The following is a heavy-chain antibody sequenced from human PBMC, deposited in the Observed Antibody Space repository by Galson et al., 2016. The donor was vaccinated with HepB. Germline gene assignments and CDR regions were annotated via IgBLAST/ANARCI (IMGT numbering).Heavy chain of an antibody. V-gene: IGHV4-39*01. D-gene: IGHD4-11*01. CDR3: ARHGPVTTHFY. Sequence: SETLSLTCTVSDDSISSSSYYWGWIRQPPGKGLEWIGSFYYGGSTFYNPSLKSRVTLSVDTSKKQFSLKLNSVTAADTAVYFCARHGPVTTHFYWGQGTLVIVSS. CDR2: FYYGGST. CDR1: DDSISSSSYY. J-gene: IGHJ4*02.